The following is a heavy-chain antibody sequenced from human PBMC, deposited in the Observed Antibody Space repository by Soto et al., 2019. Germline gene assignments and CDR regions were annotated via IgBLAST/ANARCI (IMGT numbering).Heavy chain of an antibody. J-gene: IGHJ4*02. CDR3: ARTKCSGGSCYSWSLDY. CDR1: SGSITTGGYY. D-gene: IGHD2-15*01. V-gene: IGHV4-31*03. Sequence: SETLSLTCTVSSGSITTGGYYWSWIRQLPGKGLEWIGHRYYSESTYYNPSLKSRVSIALDTSKNQFSLKLSFVTAADTAMYYCARTKCSGGSCYSWSLDYWGQGTPVTVSS. CDR2: RYYSEST.